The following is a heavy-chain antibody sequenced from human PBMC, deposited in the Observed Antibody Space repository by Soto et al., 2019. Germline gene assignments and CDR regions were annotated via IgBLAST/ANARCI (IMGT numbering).Heavy chain of an antibody. J-gene: IGHJ4*01. D-gene: IGHD7-27*01. Sequence: GTIRDYYWRRIRKTPRTGREWIGEINHRGSTNYNPPPKSRVTISVDTSTNQFSLKLTSVTAAVTVVYYCAREKITGVFAYWGNGTLVTVFS. CDR2: INHRGST. V-gene: IGHV4-34*01. CDR1: GTIRDYY. CDR3: AREKITGVFAY.